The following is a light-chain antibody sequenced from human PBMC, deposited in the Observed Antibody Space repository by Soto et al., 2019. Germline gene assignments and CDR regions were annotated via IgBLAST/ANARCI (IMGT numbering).Light chain of an antibody. CDR2: EVR. J-gene: IGLJ1*01. CDR3: SSYTSDWGV. CDR1: SSDVGGYDF. Sequence: QSVLTQPVSVSGSPGQSITISSTGTSSDVGGYDFVSWYQHHPGKAPKLIIYEVRTRPSGVSDRFSGCKSGNTASLTISGLQAEDEPDYYCSSYTSDWGVFGTGTKLTVL. V-gene: IGLV2-14*01.